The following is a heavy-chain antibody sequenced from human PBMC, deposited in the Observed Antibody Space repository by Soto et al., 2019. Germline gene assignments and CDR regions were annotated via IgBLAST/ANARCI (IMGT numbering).Heavy chain of an antibody. CDR1: GGSFSGYY. V-gene: IGHV4-34*01. J-gene: IGHJ3*02. D-gene: IGHD3-9*01. Sequence: ETLSLTCAVYGGSFSGYYWSWIRQPPGKGLEWIGEINHSGSTNYNPSLKSRVTISVDTSKNQFSLKLSSVTAADTAVYYCARVRLRYFDWLLAAFDIWGQGTMVTVSS. CDR2: INHSGST. CDR3: ARVRLRYFDWLLAAFDI.